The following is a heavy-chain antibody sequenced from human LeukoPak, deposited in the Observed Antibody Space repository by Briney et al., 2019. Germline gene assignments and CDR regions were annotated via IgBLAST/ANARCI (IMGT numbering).Heavy chain of an antibody. J-gene: IGHJ4*02. CDR3: ARYMGSSGFKGRYYFDY. Sequence: SVKVSCKASGGTFSSYAISWVRQAPGQGLEWMGGIIPIFGTANYAQKFQGRVTITADKSTSTAYMELSSLRSEDTAVYYRARYMGSSGFKGRYYFDYWGQGTLVTVSS. V-gene: IGHV1-69*06. D-gene: IGHD6-19*01. CDR1: GGTFSSYA. CDR2: IIPIFGTA.